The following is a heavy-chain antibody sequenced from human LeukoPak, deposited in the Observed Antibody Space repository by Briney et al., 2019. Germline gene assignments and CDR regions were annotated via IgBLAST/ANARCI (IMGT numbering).Heavy chain of an antibody. J-gene: IGHJ4*02. D-gene: IGHD5-24*01. V-gene: IGHV3-15*01. CDR3: ARVQAGRDGYNYYFDY. CDR1: GFTFSNAW. Sequence: GGSLRLSCAASGFTFSNAWMSWVRQAPGKGLEWVGRIKSKTDGGTTDYAAPVKGRFTISRDDSKNTLYLQMNSLKTEDTAVYYCARVQAGRDGYNYYFDYWGQGTLVTVSS. CDR2: IKSKTDGGTT.